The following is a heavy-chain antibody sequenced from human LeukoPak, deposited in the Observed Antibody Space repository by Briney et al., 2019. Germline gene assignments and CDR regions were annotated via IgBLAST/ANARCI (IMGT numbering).Heavy chain of an antibody. D-gene: IGHD3-10*01. CDR1: GGSISNNYVY. CDR3: ASGDSGSFYNAY. J-gene: IGHJ4*02. V-gene: IGHV4-39*07. Sequence: AETLSLTCTVSGGSISNNYVYWAWIRQPPGKGLEWIGTIYYSGGNYYNPPLNSRVPVSIDTSKNQFSLKLSSVAAADTAVYYCASGDSGSFYNAYWGQGTLVTVSS. CDR2: IYYSGGN.